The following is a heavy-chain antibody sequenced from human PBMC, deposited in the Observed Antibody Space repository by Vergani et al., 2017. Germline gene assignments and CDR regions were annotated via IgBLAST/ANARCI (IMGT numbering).Heavy chain of an antibody. D-gene: IGHD3-10*01. CDR3: ARDMRLLWFGDLSSFDP. CDR1: GYTFTSYA. J-gene: IGHJ5*02. Sequence: QVQVVQSGAEVKKSGASVKVSCKASGYTFTSYAMNWVRQAPGQGLEWMGWINTNTGNPTYAQGFTGRFVFYLDTSVSTAYLQISSLKAEDTAVYYCARDMRLLWFGDLSSFDPWGQGTLVTVSS. CDR2: INTNTGNP. V-gene: IGHV7-4-1*02.